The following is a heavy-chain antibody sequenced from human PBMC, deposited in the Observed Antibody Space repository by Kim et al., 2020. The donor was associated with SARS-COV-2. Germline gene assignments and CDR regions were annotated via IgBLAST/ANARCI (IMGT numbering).Heavy chain of an antibody. V-gene: IGHV4-34*01. J-gene: IGHJ6*02. Sequence: SETLSLTCAVYGGSFSGYYWSWIRQPPGKGLEWIGEINPSGSTNYNPSLKSRVTIPVDTSKNQLSLKLRSVTAAEAAVDYCAGGGAGAGDYYYGMDVWGQGTTVTVSS. D-gene: IGHD1-26*01. CDR2: INPSGST. CDR1: GGSFSGYY. CDR3: AGGGAGAGDYYYGMDV.